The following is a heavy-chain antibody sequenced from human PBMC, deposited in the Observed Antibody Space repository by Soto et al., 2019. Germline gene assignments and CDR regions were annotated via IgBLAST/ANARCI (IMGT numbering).Heavy chain of an antibody. J-gene: IGHJ4*02. D-gene: IGHD3-9*01. V-gene: IGHV4-31*03. Sequence: SETLSLTCTVSGGSISSGGYYWSWIRQHPGKGLEWIGYIYYSGSTYYNPSLKSRVTISVDTSKNQFSLKLSSVTAADTAVYYCARGPPPTKFEKLRYFDWLYQSQYYFDYWGQGTLVTVSS. CDR3: ARGPPPTKFEKLRYFDWLYQSQYYFDY. CDR2: IYYSGST. CDR1: GGSISSGGYY.